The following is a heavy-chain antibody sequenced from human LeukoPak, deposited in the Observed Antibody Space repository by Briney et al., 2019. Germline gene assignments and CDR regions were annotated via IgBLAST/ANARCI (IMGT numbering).Heavy chain of an antibody. Sequence: GRSLRLSCAASGFTFSNYAMHWVRQAPGKGLEWVAVISYDGSNKYYADSVKGRFTISRDNSKNTLYLQMNSLRAEDTAVYYCAREGSDYTIDYWGQGTLVTVSS. CDR2: ISYDGSNK. CDR1: GFTFSNYA. D-gene: IGHD6-25*01. CDR3: AREGSDYTIDY. V-gene: IGHV3-30-3*01. J-gene: IGHJ4*02.